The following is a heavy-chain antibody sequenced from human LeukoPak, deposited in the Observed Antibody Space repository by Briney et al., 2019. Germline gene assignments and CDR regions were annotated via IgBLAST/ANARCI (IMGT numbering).Heavy chain of an antibody. CDR1: GFSLITGGVG. CDR3: AHRLGPNGIYGSGSWNVGYFDY. Sequence: SGPTLVNPTQTLTLTCTFSGFSLITGGVGVGWIRQPPGKALEHLALIYWDDDRRYNPSLKTRLAITKGTSKNQVVLTMTNMDPVDTATYYCAHRLGPNGIYGSGSWNVGYFDYWGQGILVTVSS. V-gene: IGHV2-5*02. CDR2: IYWDDDR. D-gene: IGHD3-10*01. J-gene: IGHJ4*02.